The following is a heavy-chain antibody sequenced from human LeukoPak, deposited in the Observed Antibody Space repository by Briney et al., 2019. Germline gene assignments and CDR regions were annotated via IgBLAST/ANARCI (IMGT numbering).Heavy chain of an antibody. D-gene: IGHD6-19*01. V-gene: IGHV3-7*01. Sequence: GGSLRLSCAASGFLFSTHWMNWVRPAPGKGLEWVAIIKGDGTETLYADSVKGRFTISRDNTKSSLYLQINSLRAEDTAVYYCVGGGGWLPDFWGQGVLVTVSS. CDR2: IKGDGTET. J-gene: IGHJ4*02. CDR3: VGGGGWLPDF. CDR1: GFLFSTHW.